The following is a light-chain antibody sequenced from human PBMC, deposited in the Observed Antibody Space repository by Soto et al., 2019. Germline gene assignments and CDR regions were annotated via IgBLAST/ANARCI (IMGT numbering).Light chain of an antibody. Sequence: DIQMTQSPSTLSGSVGDRVTITCRDSQTISSWLAWYQQKPGKAPKLLIYDASNLETGFPSRFSGSGSRTDFTFTISSLQPEDMATYYCQQYDNLPLTFGEGTKVDIK. J-gene: IGKJ4*01. CDR2: DAS. V-gene: IGKV1-33*01. CDR1: QTISSW. CDR3: QQYDNLPLT.